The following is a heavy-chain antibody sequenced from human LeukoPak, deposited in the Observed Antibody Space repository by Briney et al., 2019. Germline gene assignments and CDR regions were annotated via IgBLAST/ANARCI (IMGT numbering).Heavy chain of an antibody. CDR2: IIPILGIA. D-gene: IGHD2-15*01. V-gene: IGHV1-69*04. J-gene: IGHJ6*02. CDR1: GGTFSSYA. Sequence: ASVTVSCTASGGTFSSYAISWVRQAPGQGLEWMGRIIPILGIANYAQKFQGRVAITADKSTSTAYMELSSLRSEDTAVYYCARSGRYCSGGSCYSGYYYYGMDVWGQGTTVTVSS. CDR3: ARSGRYCSGGSCYSGYYYYGMDV.